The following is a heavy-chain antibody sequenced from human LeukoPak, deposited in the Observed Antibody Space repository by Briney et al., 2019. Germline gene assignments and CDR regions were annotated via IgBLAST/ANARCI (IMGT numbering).Heavy chain of an antibody. V-gene: IGHV3-30-3*01. Sequence: GKSLRLSCVASGFTFSDYVIHWVRQAPGKGLEWVAVISFDLNSKYYPDSVKGRFTISRDNSKNTVYLQMNSLRPDDTAVYFCVREGYYGWGGSPTFYFDYWGQGTLVTVSS. CDR3: VREGYYGWGGSPTFYFDY. D-gene: IGHD3-10*01. CDR2: ISFDLNSK. J-gene: IGHJ4*02. CDR1: GFTFSDYV.